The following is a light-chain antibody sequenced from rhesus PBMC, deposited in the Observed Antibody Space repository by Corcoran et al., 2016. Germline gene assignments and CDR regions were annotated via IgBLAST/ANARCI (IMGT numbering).Light chain of an antibody. J-gene: IGKJ2*01. Sequence: EIVMTQSPATLALSPGERATLSCRASQSVSSYLAWYQQKPGQAPRLLINGASSRATGIPDRFSGSGSGTEFTLTISRLEPEDVGVYFCLQSSNWYSFGQGTKVEIK. V-gene: IGKV3-24*04. CDR1: QSVSSY. CDR2: GAS. CDR3: LQSSNWYS.